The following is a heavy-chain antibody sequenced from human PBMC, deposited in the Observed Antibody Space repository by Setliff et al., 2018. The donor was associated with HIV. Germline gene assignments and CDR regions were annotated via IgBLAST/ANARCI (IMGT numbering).Heavy chain of an antibody. V-gene: IGHV4-39*01. J-gene: IGHJ5*02. Sequence: SETLSLTCTVSGGSISSSSYYWGWIRQPPGKGLEWIGNIYYSGSTYYNPSLKSRVTISVDTSENQFSLRLNSVTAADTAVYYCARLGRPYSGQGWFDPWGQGTLVTVSS. CDR3: ARLGRPYSGQGWFDP. D-gene: IGHD5-12*01. CDR1: GGSISSSSYY. CDR2: IYYSGST.